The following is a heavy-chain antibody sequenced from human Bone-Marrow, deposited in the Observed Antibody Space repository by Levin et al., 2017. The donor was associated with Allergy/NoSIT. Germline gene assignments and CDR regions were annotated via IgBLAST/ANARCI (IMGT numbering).Heavy chain of an antibody. J-gene: IGHJ4*02. CDR3: SRDLLGADDY. Sequence: GASVKVSCVASGFTFSRYWMHWVRQAPGKGLEWVSRSNEDGSIKNYADSVKGRFTISRDNVENTLYLQMNSLRAEDTAVYYCSRDLLGADDYWGQGTLVTVSS. V-gene: IGHV3-74*01. CDR1: GFTFSRYW. CDR2: SNEDGSIK. D-gene: IGHD4/OR15-4a*01.